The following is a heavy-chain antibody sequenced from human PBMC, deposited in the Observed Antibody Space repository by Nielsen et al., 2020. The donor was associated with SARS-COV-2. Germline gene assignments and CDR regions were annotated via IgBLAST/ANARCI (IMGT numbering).Heavy chain of an antibody. V-gene: IGHV4-59*01. CDR1: GGSISHFY. Sequence: SETLSLTCTVSGGSISHFYWSWTRQPPGKGLEWIGYIYHYGRTDFNPSPESRATISVDTSKNQLSLKLSSVSAADTAVYYCAKYYSSGLDVWGQGTTVAVSS. CDR3: AKYYSSGLDV. CDR2: IYHYGRT. J-gene: IGHJ6*02.